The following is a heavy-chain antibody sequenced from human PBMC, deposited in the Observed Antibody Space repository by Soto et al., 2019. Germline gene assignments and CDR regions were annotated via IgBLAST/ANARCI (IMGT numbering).Heavy chain of an antibody. J-gene: IGHJ3*02. CDR3: ATESNGDYEGSGDAFDI. CDR2: ISAYNGKT. D-gene: IGHD4-17*01. CDR1: GYTFTSYG. V-gene: IGHV1-18*01. Sequence: GASVKVSCKASGYTFTSYGISWVRQAPRQGLEWMGWISAYNGKTNYAQKLQGRVTMTEDTSTDTAYMELSSLRSEDTAVYYCATESNGDYEGSGDAFDIWGQGTMVTVSS.